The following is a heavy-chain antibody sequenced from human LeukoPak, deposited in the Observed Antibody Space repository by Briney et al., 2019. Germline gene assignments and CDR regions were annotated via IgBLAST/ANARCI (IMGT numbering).Heavy chain of an antibody. CDR3: ARLDCSSTSCYSGVVNY. J-gene: IGHJ4*02. CDR2: IYHSGST. V-gene: IGHV4-30-2*01. D-gene: IGHD2-2*02. CDR1: GGSISSGGYY. Sequence: PSQTLSLTFTVSGGSISSGGYYWSWIRQPPGKGLEWIGYIYHSGSTYYNPSLKSRVTISVDRSKNQFSLKLSSVTAADTAVYYCARLDCSSTSCYSGVVNYWGQGTLVTVSS.